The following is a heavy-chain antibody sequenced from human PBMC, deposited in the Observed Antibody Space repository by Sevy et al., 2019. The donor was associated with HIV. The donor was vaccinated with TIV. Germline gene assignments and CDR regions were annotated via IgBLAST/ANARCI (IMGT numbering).Heavy chain of an antibody. CDR1: GFTFSSYE. Sequence: GESLKISCAASGFTFSSYEMNWVRQAPGKGLEWVSYISSSGSTIYYADSVKGRFTISRDNAKNSLYLQMNSLRAEDTAVYYCARGRITMIVVVMDLRNDAFDIWGQGTMVTVSS. CDR3: ARGRITMIVVVMDLRNDAFDI. CDR2: ISSSGSTI. J-gene: IGHJ3*02. V-gene: IGHV3-48*03. D-gene: IGHD3-22*01.